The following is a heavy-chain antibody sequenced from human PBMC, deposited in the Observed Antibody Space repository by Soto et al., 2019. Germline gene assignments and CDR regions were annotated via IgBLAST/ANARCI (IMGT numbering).Heavy chain of an antibody. CDR3: ASPRNCSGGSYYHDAFDI. V-gene: IGHV1-69*10. CDR1: GGTFSSYA. CDR2: IIPILGIA. J-gene: IGHJ3*02. D-gene: IGHD2-15*01. Sequence: ASVKVSCKASGGTFSSYAISWVRQAPGQGLEWMGGIIPILGIANYAQKFQGRVTITADKSTSTAYMELSSLRSEDTAVYYCASPRNCSGGSYYHDAFDIWGQGTMVTVSS.